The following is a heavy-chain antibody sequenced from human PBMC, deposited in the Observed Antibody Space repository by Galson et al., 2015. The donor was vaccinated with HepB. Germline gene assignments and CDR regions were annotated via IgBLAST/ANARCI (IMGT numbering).Heavy chain of an antibody. CDR1: SSGGYY. D-gene: IGHD1-1*01. Sequence: SSGGYYWSWIRQHPGKGLEWIGSMYYSVGTYYNASLKSRVTISVDTSKNQFSLKLGSVTAADTAVYYCARNPPTDLSIFDPWGQGTLVTVSS. CDR3: ARNPPTDLSIFDP. V-gene: IGHV4-31*02. CDR2: MYYSVGT. J-gene: IGHJ5*02.